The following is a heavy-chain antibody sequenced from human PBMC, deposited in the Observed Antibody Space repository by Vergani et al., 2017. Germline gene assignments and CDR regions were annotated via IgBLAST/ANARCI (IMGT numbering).Heavy chain of an antibody. V-gene: IGHV1-2*02. CDR2: INPNSGGT. CDR1: GYIFTDYF. J-gene: IGHJ4*02. Sequence: QVQLVQSGAQVKTPGASVKVSCKASGYIFTDYFMHWLRQAPGQGLEWMGWINPNSGGTNYEQKFQGRVTMTRDTSISTAYMELSNLRSDDAAVYYCARVGTSSNRDYFDYWGQGTLVTVSS. CDR3: ARVGTSSNRDYFDY. D-gene: IGHD2-2*01.